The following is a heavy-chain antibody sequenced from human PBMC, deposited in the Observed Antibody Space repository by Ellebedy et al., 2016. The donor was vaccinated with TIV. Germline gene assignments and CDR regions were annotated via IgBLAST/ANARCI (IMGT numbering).Heavy chain of an antibody. CDR1: GYTFTGYY. CDR2: ISPSGGTT. CDR3: ARGTYSSSTVDY. Sequence: ASVKVSCXASGYTFTGYYMHWVRQAPGQGLEWMGMISPSGGTTVYTQKFQGRVTMTRDTSTSTVYLELTSLRSEDTAVYYCARGTYSSSTVDYWGQGTLVTVSS. D-gene: IGHD6-6*01. V-gene: IGHV1-46*01. J-gene: IGHJ4*02.